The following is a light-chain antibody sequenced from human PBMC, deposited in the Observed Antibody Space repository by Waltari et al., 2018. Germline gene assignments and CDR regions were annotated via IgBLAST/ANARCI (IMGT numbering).Light chain of an antibody. CDR1: RFNVGGST. V-gene: IGLV1-44*01. CDR3: AVCDAGLNRPF. Sequence: QSVLTQPPSASGTPGQRVTISCSGTRFNVGGSTVNWYQKVPGTDPNLLINDRNTRASGVPDRFSGAKSGTSASLAIIGLQSGHEADSFCAVCDAGLNRPFFGGGTRVTIL. J-gene: IGLJ2*01. CDR2: DRN.